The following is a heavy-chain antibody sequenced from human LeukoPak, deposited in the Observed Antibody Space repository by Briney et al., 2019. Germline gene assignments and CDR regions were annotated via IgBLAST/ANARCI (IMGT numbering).Heavy chain of an antibody. J-gene: IGHJ3*02. V-gene: IGHV3-7*01. CDR2: IKQDGSEK. CDR1: GFTFSSYW. CDR3: ARDAFSRISIFGVVSDAFDI. Sequence: PGGSLRLSCAAPGFTFSSYWMTWVRQAPGKGLEWVANIKQDGSEKYYVDSVKGRFTISRDNAKNSLYLQMNSLRAEDTAVYYCARDAFSRISIFGVVSDAFDIWGQGTMVTVSS. D-gene: IGHD3-3*01.